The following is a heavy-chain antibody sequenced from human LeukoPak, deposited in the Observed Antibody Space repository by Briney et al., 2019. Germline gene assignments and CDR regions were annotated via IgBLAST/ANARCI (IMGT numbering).Heavy chain of an antibody. J-gene: IGHJ5*02. D-gene: IGHD3-16*01. CDR2: IYYSGST. CDR1: GGSISSYY. Sequence: PSETLSLTCTVSGGSISSYYWSWIRQPPGKGLEWIGYIYYSGSTNYNPSLKSRVTISVDTSKNQFSLKLSSVTAADTAVYYCARDVGDWFPYNWFDPWGQGTLVTVSS. CDR3: ARDVGDWFPYNWFDP. V-gene: IGHV4-59*01.